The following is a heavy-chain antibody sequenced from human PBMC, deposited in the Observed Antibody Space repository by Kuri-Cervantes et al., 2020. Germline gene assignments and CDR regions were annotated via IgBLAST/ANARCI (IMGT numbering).Heavy chain of an antibody. D-gene: IGHD4-23*01. V-gene: IGHV3-74*01. CDR2: IHSDGTST. CDR1: GFTFSSYG. CDR3: ARVWDYSGNPWYFDY. Sequence: LSLTCAASGFTFSSYGMHWVRQAPGEGLVWVSRIHSDGTSTNYADSVKGRFTISIDNAKNMLYLQMDSLRVEDTAVYYCARVWDYSGNPWYFDYWGRGTLVTVSS. J-gene: IGHJ4*02.